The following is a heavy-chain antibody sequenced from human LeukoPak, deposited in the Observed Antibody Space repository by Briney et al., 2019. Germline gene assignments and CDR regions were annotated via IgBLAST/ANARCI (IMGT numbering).Heavy chain of an antibody. Sequence: GGSLRLSCAASGFTFSSYAMSWVRQAPGKGLEWVSFISDSGDSTYYADSVKGRFTISRDNPRNTLYLQMNSLRAEDTAVYYCAKDRYSSGWYGYWGQGTLVSVSS. CDR1: GFTFSSYA. V-gene: IGHV3-23*01. D-gene: IGHD6-19*01. CDR2: ISDSGDST. CDR3: AKDRYSSGWYGY. J-gene: IGHJ4*02.